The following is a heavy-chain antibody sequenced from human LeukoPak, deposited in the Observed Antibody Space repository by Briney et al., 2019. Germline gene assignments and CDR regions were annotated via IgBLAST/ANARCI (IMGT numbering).Heavy chain of an antibody. Sequence: KTGGSLRLSCAASGFTFSSYSMNWVRQAPGKGLEWVSSISSSSTYIYYAESVKGRFTISRGNAKNSLYLHMNTLRAEDTAVYYCARKKMVGEEGFDIWGQGTMVTVSS. CDR1: GFTFSSYS. CDR3: ARKKMVGEEGFDI. V-gene: IGHV3-21*01. J-gene: IGHJ3*02. CDR2: ISSSSTYI. D-gene: IGHD3-10*02.